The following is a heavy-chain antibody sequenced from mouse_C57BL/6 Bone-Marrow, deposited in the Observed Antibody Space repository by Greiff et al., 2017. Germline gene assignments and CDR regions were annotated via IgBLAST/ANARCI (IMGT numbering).Heavy chain of an antibody. V-gene: IGHV1-54*01. D-gene: IGHD2-13*01. CDR3: ARSGDRVWFAY. J-gene: IGHJ3*01. Sequence: VQLQQSGAELVRPGPSVKVSCKASGYAFTNYLIEWVKQRPGQGLEWIGVINPGSGGTNYNEKFKGKATLTADKSSSTAYMQLSSLTSEDSAVYFCARSGDRVWFAYWGQGTLVTVSA. CDR2: INPGSGGT. CDR1: GYAFTNYL.